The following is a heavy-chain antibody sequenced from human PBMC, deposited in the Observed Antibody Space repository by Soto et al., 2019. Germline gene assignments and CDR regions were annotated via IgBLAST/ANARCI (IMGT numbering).Heavy chain of an antibody. CDR2: IIPIFGTA. Sequence: AASVKVSCKASGGTFSSYAISWVRQAPGQGLEWMGGIIPIFGTANYAQKFQGRVTITADESTSTAYMELSSLRSEDTAVYYCARDRYDSSGYYYAVLDYWGQGTLVTVSS. CDR3: ARDRYDSSGYYYAVLDY. J-gene: IGHJ4*02. V-gene: IGHV1-69*13. CDR1: GGTFSSYA. D-gene: IGHD3-22*01.